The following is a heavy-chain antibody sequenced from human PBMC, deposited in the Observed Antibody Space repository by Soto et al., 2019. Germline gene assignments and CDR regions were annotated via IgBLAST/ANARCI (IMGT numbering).Heavy chain of an antibody. Sequence: QVQLVQSGAEMKKPGSSVKVSCQSSGGTFNTYAMNWVRQAPGQGPEWMGDISPMFGAANYAPKFQGRVTITADESTSTSYMQLSSLTSEDTALCFCAREVQVHTPAFVYWGQGTLVSVSS. CDR1: GGTFNTYA. CDR3: AREVQVHTPAFVY. J-gene: IGHJ4*02. V-gene: IGHV1-69*19. CDR2: ISPMFGAA. D-gene: IGHD3-10*01.